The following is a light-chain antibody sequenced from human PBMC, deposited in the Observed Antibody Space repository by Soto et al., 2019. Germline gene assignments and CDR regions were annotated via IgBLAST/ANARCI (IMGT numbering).Light chain of an antibody. V-gene: IGLV2-23*02. CDR3: CSYAGSSSAYG. J-gene: IGLJ1*01. Sequence: QSALTQPASVSGSPGQSITISCTGTSSDVGSYNVVSWYQQHPGKAPKLLIYEVSKRPSGVSYRFSGSKSGNTASLTISGLQAEDEADYHCCSYAGSSSAYGFGTGTKVTVL. CDR1: SSDVGSYNV. CDR2: EVS.